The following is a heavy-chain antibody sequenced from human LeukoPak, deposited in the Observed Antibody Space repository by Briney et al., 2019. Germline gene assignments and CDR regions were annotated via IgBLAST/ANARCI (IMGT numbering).Heavy chain of an antibody. CDR2: INHSGST. Sequence: SETLSLTCAVYGGSFSGYYWSWIRQPPGKGLEGIGEINHSGSTNYNPSLKSRVTISVDTSKNQFSLKLSSVAAADTAVYYCARGGIAAAGTSAFDIWGQGTMVTVSS. CDR3: ARGGIAAAGTSAFDI. D-gene: IGHD6-13*01. V-gene: IGHV4-34*01. CDR1: GGSFSGYY. J-gene: IGHJ3*02.